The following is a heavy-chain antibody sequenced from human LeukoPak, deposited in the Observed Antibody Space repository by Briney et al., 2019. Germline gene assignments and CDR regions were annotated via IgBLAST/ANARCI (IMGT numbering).Heavy chain of an antibody. J-gene: IGHJ4*02. D-gene: IGHD6-6*01. Sequence: GGPLRPSCAASVVTVGNNYMNWVRQAPGKGLEWVSLIYSGGSTHYADSVKGRFTISRDNSKNTLYLQMNSLRVDDTAVYYCARDPPAVAANTYGWGQGTLVTVSS. CDR2: IYSGGST. V-gene: IGHV3-66*01. CDR1: VVTVGNNY. CDR3: ARDPPAVAANTYG.